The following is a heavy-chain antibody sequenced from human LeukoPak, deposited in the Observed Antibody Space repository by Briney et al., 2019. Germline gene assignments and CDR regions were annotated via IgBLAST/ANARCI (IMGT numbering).Heavy chain of an antibody. CDR2: IYPGDSDV. CDR3: ARYYYDSSGYYHFDY. Sequence: GESLKISCKGSGYSFTTNWIGWVRQMPGKGLEWMGIIYPGDSDVKYSPSFQGQVTISADKSISTAYLQWSSLKASDTAMYYCARYYYDSSGYYHFDYWGQGTLVTVSS. D-gene: IGHD3-22*01. V-gene: IGHV5-51*01. CDR1: GYSFTTNW. J-gene: IGHJ4*02.